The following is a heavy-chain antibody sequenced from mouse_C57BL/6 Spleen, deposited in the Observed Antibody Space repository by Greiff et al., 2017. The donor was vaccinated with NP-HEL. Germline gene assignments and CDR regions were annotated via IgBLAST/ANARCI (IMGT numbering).Heavy chain of an antibody. V-gene: IGHV1-82*01. CDR3: ARRGDPYFDY. Sequence: QVQLKQSGPELVKPGASVKISCKASGYAFSSSWMNWVKQRPGKGLEWIGRIYPGDGDTNYNGKFKGKATLTADKSSSTAYMQLSSLTSEDSAVYFCARRGDPYFDYWGQGTTLTVSS. CDR1: GYAFSSSW. J-gene: IGHJ2*01. D-gene: IGHD3-3*01. CDR2: IYPGDGDT.